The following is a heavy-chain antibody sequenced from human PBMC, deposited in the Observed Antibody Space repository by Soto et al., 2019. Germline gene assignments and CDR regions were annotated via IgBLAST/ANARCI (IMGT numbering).Heavy chain of an antibody. Sequence: GRPRRHSWSASGGTFSRYAMIGGRRSPDKGLECVSTISGCVGTTDKADAVKGRLRVAGDNSKNAWYLQMSRLRAEDTAVYYCAKAHRAVARRNSFLFCGQAPMLTV. D-gene: IGHD6-19*01. CDR1: GGTFSRYA. CDR3: AKAHRAVARRNSFLF. V-gene: IGHV3-23*01. CDR2: ISGCVGTT. J-gene: IGHJ4*02.